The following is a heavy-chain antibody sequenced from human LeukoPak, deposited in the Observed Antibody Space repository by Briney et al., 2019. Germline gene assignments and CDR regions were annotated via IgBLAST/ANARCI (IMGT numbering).Heavy chain of an antibody. CDR2: INHSGST. CDR3: ARLAVAGRRHGD. CDR1: GGSFSGYY. J-gene: IGHJ4*02. V-gene: IGHV4-34*01. Sequence: SETLSLTCAVYGGSFSGYYWSWIRQPPGKGLEWIGEINHSGSTNYNPSLKSRVTISVDTSKNQFSLKLSSVTAADTAVNYCARLAVAGRRHGDWGQGTLVTVSS. D-gene: IGHD6-19*01.